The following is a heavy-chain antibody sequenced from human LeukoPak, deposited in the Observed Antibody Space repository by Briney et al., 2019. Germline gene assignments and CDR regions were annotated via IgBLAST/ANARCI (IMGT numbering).Heavy chain of an antibody. J-gene: IGHJ3*02. CDR1: GFTFSSYA. D-gene: IGHD1-26*01. Sequence: GGSLRLSCAASGFTFSSYAMSWVRQAPGKGLEWVSAISGSGGSTYYADSVKGRFTISRDNSKNTLYLQMNSLRAEDTAVYYCARDSRAGGDAFDIWGQGTMVTVSS. CDR3: ARDSRAGGDAFDI. CDR2: ISGSGGST. V-gene: IGHV3-23*01.